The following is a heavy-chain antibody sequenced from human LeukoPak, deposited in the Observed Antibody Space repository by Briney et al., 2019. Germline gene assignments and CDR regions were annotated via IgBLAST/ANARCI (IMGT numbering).Heavy chain of an antibody. J-gene: IGHJ6*02. CDR2: MNPNSGNT. D-gene: IGHD6-13*01. Sequence: ASVKVSCKASGYTFTSYDINWVRQATGQGLEWMGWMNPNSGNTGYAQKFQGRVTMTRNTSISTAYMELSSLRSEDTAVYYCAREICIAAAGLIYYYGMDVWGQGTAVTVSS. V-gene: IGHV1-8*01. CDR3: AREICIAAAGLIYYYGMDV. CDR1: GYTFTSYD.